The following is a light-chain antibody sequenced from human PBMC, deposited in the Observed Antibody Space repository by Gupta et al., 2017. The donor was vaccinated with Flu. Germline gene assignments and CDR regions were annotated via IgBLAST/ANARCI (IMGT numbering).Light chain of an antibody. J-gene: IGKJ1*01. CDR2: WAS. Sequence: DIVMTQSPDSLAVSLGERATINCKSSQSVLYSSNNKNYLAWYQQKPGQPPKLLIYWASTRESGVPERFSGSGPGTDFTLTISSLQAEDVAVYYCQQYYSTRTFGQGTKVEIK. V-gene: IGKV4-1*01. CDR3: QQYYSTRT. CDR1: QSVLYSSNNKNY.